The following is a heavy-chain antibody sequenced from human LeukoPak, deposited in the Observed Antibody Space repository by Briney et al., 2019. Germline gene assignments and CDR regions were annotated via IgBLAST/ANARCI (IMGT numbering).Heavy chain of an antibody. D-gene: IGHD3-10*01. CDR3: ARHYDSGSYPLDF. V-gene: IGHV4-59*08. Sequence: SETLSLTCTVSGGSIRGYFWSWIRQPPRKGLEWIGHIYSSGSTTYTPSLQGRVTISLDTSKNQFSLKLSSVTAADTAVYYCARHYDSGSYPLDFWGQGTLVTVSS. J-gene: IGHJ4*02. CDR1: GGSIRGYF. CDR2: IYSSGST.